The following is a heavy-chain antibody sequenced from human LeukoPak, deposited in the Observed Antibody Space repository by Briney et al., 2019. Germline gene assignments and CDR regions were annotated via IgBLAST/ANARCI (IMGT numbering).Heavy chain of an antibody. J-gene: IGHJ5*02. D-gene: IGHD6-19*01. CDR3: ARDGRQWVPLNWFDP. CDR2: ISAYNGNT. V-gene: IGHV1-18*04. Sequence: GASVKVSCTAPGYTFNTYGINWVRQAPGQGLEWMGWISAYNGNTNYAQNFQGRITLTTDTSTSTAYMELTSLRFDDTAVYYCARDGRQWVPLNWFDPWGQGTLVIVSS. CDR1: GYTFNTYG.